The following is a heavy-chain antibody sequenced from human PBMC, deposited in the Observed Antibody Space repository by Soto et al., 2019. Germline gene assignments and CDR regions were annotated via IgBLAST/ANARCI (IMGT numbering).Heavy chain of an antibody. CDR3: THVFSVAHPYSYF. V-gene: IGHV3-15*07. Sequence: EVQLVESGGGLVQPGGSLRLSCAASGITFIYAWMDWVRQAPGKRLEWVGRIKSQAGGGTIDYAAPVKGRFTISRDDSKNTVYLQMDSLKTEDTAVYYCTHVFSVAHPYSYFWGQGPLVTVSS. D-gene: IGHD3-3*01. J-gene: IGHJ4*02. CDR1: GITFIYAW. CDR2: IKSQAGGGTI.